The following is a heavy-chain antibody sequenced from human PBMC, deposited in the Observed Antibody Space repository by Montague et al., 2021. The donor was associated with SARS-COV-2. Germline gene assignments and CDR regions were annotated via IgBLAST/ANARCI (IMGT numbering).Heavy chain of an antibody. Sequence: SLRLSCAASGFTFSSYGIHWVRQAPGKGLEWVAVISYDGSNKHYADSVKGRFTISRDNSKNTLYLQMNSLRAEDTAVYYCAKDQGDFSSSRCFRGWTYYYYGMDVWGQGTTVTVSS. J-gene: IGHJ6*02. CDR1: GFTFSSYG. V-gene: IGHV3-30*18. CDR3: AKDQGDFSSSRCFRGWTYYYYGMDV. D-gene: IGHD2-2*01. CDR2: ISYDGSNK.